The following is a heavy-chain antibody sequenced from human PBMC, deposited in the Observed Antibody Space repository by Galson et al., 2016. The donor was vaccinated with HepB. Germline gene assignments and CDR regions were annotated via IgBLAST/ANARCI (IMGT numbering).Heavy chain of an antibody. Sequence: SLRLSCAASGFTFGTHAMHWVRQAPGKGLEWVAVISYDGNNNYYVGSVKGRFTISRDNSKNTLYLQLNSLRADDTAVYYCAKDRALELRSGIDYWGQGTLVTVSS. CDR1: GFTFGTHA. D-gene: IGHD1-7*01. V-gene: IGHV3-30*18. J-gene: IGHJ4*02. CDR2: ISYDGNNN. CDR3: AKDRALELRSGIDY.